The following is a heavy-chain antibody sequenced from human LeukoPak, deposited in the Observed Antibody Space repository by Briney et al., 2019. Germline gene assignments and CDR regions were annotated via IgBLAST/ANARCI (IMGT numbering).Heavy chain of an antibody. CDR3: ARDTERVYNWNDGWFDP. V-gene: IGHV1-18*04. Sequence: ASVKVSCKASGYTFTGYYMHWVRQAPGQGLEWMGWISAYNGNTNYAQKLQGRVTMTTDTSTSTAYMELRSLRSDDTAVYYCARDTERVYNWNDGWFDPWGQGTLVTVSS. CDR1: GYTFTGYY. J-gene: IGHJ5*02. D-gene: IGHD1-20*01. CDR2: ISAYNGNT.